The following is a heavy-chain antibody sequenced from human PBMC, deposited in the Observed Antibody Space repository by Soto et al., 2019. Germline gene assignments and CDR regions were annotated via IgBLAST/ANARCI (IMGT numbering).Heavy chain of an antibody. Sequence: SETLSLTCTVSGGSVTNSSYYWGWVRQSPGKGLEWIGSVYYRGRSYSKSSFNSRVTISVDTSKNQLSLNLNSLTASDTAVYFCVSQRTTGITQAYFDYWGPGALVTVSS. CDR3: VSQRTTGITQAYFDY. D-gene: IGHD1-20*01. CDR1: GGSVTNSSYY. J-gene: IGHJ4*02. CDR2: VYYRGRS. V-gene: IGHV4-39*01.